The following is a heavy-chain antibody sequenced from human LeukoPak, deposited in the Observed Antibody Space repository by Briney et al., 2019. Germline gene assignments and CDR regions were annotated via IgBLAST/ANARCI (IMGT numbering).Heavy chain of an antibody. J-gene: IGHJ5*02. D-gene: IGHD3-22*01. CDR2: ISYDGSNK. Sequence: GGSLRLSCAASEFTFSSYSMHWVRQAPGKGLEWVAVISYDGSNKYYADSVKGRFTISRDNSKNTLYLQMNSLRAEDTAVYYCAKEGIENSSGYYPRWFDPWGQGTLVTVSS. CDR3: AKEGIENSSGYYPRWFDP. V-gene: IGHV3-30*18. CDR1: EFTFSSYS.